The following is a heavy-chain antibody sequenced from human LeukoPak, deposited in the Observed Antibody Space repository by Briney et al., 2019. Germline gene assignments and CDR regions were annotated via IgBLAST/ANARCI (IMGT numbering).Heavy chain of an antibody. CDR2: INPNSGGT. V-gene: IGHV1-2*02. Sequence: GASVKVSCKASGYTFTGYYMHWVRQAPGQRLEWMGWINPNSGGTNYAQKFQGRVTMTRDTSISTAYMELSRLRSDDTAVYYCATRSLAAAGPVGYYYYGMDVWGQGTTVTVSS. D-gene: IGHD6-13*01. J-gene: IGHJ6*02. CDR3: ATRSLAAAGPVGYYYYGMDV. CDR1: GYTFTGYY.